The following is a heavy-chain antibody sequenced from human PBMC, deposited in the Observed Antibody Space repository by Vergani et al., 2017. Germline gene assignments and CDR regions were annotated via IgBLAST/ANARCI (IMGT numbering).Heavy chain of an antibody. CDR2: INPNSGGT. Sequence: QVQLVQSGAEVKKPGASVKVSCKASGYTFTGYYMHWVRQAPGQGLEWRGWINPNSGGTNYAQKFQGRVTMTKDTSISTAYMELSRLRSDDTAVYYCARDLKRGMPYYFDYWGQGTLVTVSS. J-gene: IGHJ4*02. V-gene: IGHV1-2*02. CDR3: ARDLKRGMPYYFDY. CDR1: GYTFTGYY. D-gene: IGHD2-2*01.